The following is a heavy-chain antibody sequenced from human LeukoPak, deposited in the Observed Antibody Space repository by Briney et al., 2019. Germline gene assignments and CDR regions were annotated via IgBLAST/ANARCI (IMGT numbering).Heavy chain of an antibody. V-gene: IGHV4-59*01. CDR1: GGSISSYY. D-gene: IGHD4-23*01. CDR3: ARVRWYAWYFDL. CDR2: IYYSGST. Sequence: SETLSLTCTVSGGSISSYYWSWIRQPPGKGLEWIGYIYYSGSTNYNPSLKSRVTISVDTSKNQFSLKLSSVTAADTAVYYCARVRWYAWYFDLWGCGTLVTVSS. J-gene: IGHJ2*01.